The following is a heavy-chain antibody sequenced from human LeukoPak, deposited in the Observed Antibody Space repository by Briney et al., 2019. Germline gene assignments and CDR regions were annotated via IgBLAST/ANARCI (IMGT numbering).Heavy chain of an antibody. Sequence: PGGSLRLSCAASGFTFSNAWMSWVRQAPGKGLEWVGRIKSKTDGGTTDYAAPVKGRFTISRDDSKNTLYLQMSSLKTEDTAVYYCNYDSSGYYSGFDYWGQGTLVTVSS. D-gene: IGHD3-22*01. CDR2: IKSKTDGGTT. J-gene: IGHJ4*02. CDR1: GFTFSNAW. V-gene: IGHV3-15*01. CDR3: NYDSSGYYSGFDY.